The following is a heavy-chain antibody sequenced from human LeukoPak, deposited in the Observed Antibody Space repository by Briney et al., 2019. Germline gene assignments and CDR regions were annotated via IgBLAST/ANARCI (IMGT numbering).Heavy chain of an antibody. V-gene: IGHV3-15*01. J-gene: IGHJ4*02. CDR3: TTRRQDGW. CDR1: GFTFSDAW. Sequence: PGGSPRLSCVVSGFTFSDAWMSWVRQAPGKGLEWVGRIKSKIDGGTIKGRFTISRDNSRNTLYLQMNSLKNEDTAVYYCTTRRQDGWWGQGTLVTVSS. D-gene: IGHD2-15*01. CDR2: IKSKIDGGT.